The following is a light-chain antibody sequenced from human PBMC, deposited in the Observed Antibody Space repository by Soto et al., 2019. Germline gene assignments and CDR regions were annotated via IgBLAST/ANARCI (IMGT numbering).Light chain of an antibody. CDR1: QPINRW. CDR3: KQSKSFPLT. CDR2: AAS. Sequence: DIQLTQSPSPLSASVGDRVTITCRASQPINRWLAWYQQKPGKAPKLLIYAASSLHTGVPLRVSGSGAGTDVSRTISSLQTEDFATYYCKQSKSFPLTFGGGTKVDIK. J-gene: IGKJ4*01. V-gene: IGKV1-12*01.